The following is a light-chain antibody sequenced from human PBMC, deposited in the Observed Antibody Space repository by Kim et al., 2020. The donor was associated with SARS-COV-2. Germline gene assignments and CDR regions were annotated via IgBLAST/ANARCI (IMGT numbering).Light chain of an antibody. CDR1: KDISSN. J-gene: IGKJ1*01. Sequence: ASVGDRVTITCRARKDISSNLAWFQQKPGKAPKSLIYAASSLQSGAPSRFSGGGSGTDFTLTISSRQAEDSATYYCQQYSSYPRTFGQGTKVDIK. V-gene: IGKV1-16*01. CDR2: AAS. CDR3: QQYSSYPRT.